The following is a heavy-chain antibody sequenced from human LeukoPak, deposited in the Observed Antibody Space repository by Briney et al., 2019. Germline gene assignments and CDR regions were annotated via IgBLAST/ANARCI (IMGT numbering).Heavy chain of an antibody. CDR1: GYTFTSYG. J-gene: IGHJ4*02. CDR2: ISAYNGNT. Sequence: GASVKVSCKACGYTFTSYGISWVRQAPGQGLEWMGWISAYNGNTNYAQKLQGRVTMTTDTSTSTAYMELRSLRSDDTAVYYCARASPQYIYGGFPFDYWGQGTLVTVSS. V-gene: IGHV1-18*01. D-gene: IGHD4-23*01. CDR3: ARASPQYIYGGFPFDY.